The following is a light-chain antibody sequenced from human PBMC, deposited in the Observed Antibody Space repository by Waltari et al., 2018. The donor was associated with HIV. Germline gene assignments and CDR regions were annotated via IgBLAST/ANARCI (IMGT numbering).Light chain of an antibody. CDR2: DIN. V-gene: IGLV1-40*01. Sequence: QSVLTQPPSVSGAPGQRVTISCTGSNSTIGAGHDVRWYQHLPGAAPKLLISDINNRPSGVPDRFSCSKSGTSASLAITGLQVEDEGDYFCQSYDSSLNVIFGGGTKLTVL. CDR3: QSYDSSLNVI. CDR1: NSTIGAGHD. J-gene: IGLJ2*01.